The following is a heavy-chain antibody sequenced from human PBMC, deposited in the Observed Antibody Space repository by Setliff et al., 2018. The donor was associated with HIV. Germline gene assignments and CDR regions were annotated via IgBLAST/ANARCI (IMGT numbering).Heavy chain of an antibody. CDR2: FYYSGST. Sequence: SETLSLTCTVSGVSFGSSDYYRAWIRQPPGKGLEWIGSFYYSGSTYYNPSLKSRVTISVDTSKNQFSLRLTSVTAADTAVYYCARNTRAGDFDYWGQGTLVT. CDR1: GVSFGSSDYY. D-gene: IGHD3-10*01. CDR3: ARNTRAGDFDY. V-gene: IGHV4-39*01. J-gene: IGHJ4*02.